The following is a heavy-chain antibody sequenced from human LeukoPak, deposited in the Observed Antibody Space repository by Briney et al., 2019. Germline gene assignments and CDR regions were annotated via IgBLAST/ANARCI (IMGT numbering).Heavy chain of an antibody. D-gene: IGHD3-10*01. V-gene: IGHV4-59*01. CDR1: GGSINDYY. CDR3: ARDRWFGEFAFDY. Sequence: SETLSLTCTVSGGSINDYYWSWIRQPPGEGLEWIGNIYYSGTTSYNPSLESRVIISVDTSKNQFSLKLSSVTAADTAVYYCARDRWFGEFAFDYWGQGTLVTVSS. CDR2: IYYSGTT. J-gene: IGHJ4*02.